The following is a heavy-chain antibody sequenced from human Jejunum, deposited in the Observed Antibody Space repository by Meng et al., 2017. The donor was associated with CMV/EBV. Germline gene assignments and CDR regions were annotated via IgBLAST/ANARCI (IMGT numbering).Heavy chain of an antibody. CDR2: IKQDGSER. V-gene: IGHV3-7*01. CDR3: ARDRYCHNGICHAPSTYYFGMGV. J-gene: IGHJ6*02. Sequence: MSGVRQTPGKGLEWVANIKQDGSERNYVDSVKGRFTISRDNAKNSLSLQMNSLRAEDTALYYCARDRYCHNGICHAPSTYYFGMGVWGQGTTVTVSS. D-gene: IGHD2-8*01.